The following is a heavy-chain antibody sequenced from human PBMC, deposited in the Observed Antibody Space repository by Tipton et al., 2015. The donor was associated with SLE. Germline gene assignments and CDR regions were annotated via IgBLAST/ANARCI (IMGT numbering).Heavy chain of an antibody. CDR3: ARERAYYDFWSGYPGYYYYGMDV. CDR1: GGSISSYY. V-gene: IGHV4-59*01. Sequence: TLSLTCTVSGGSISSYYWSWIRQPPGKGLEWIGYIYYSGSTNYNPSLKSRVTISVDTSKNQFSLKLSSVTVADTAVYYCARERAYYDFWSGYPGYYYYGMDVWGQGTTVTVSS. CDR2: IYYSGST. D-gene: IGHD3-3*01. J-gene: IGHJ6*02.